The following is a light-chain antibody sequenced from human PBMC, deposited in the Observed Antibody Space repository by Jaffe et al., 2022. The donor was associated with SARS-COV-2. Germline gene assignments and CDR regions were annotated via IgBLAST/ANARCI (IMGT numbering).Light chain of an antibody. Sequence: EIVLTQSPGTLSLSPGEGATLSCRASQGVSSSYLAWYQQKPGQAPRLLIYGASTRATGIPDRFSGSGSGTDFTLTISRLEPEDFGVYYCQQYGSSFFTFGPGTKVDIK. CDR3: QQYGSSFFT. J-gene: IGKJ3*01. V-gene: IGKV3-20*01. CDR2: GAS. CDR1: QGVSSSY.